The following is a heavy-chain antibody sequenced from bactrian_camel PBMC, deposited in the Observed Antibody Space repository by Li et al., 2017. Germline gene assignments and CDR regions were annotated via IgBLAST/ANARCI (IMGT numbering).Heavy chain of an antibody. J-gene: IGHJ4*01. V-gene: IGHV3S53*01. CDR2: IHTGSGT. Sequence: HVQLVESGGGSAQAGGSLRLSCAVSLRRGFAVTAFTGWFRQAPGKEREGVAAIHTGSGTCYTDSVKGRFTISRDNAKRTVYLQMNNLSPEDTAMYYCATDRLRCLGTGYSVRDDTSEFTYKGHGTQVTVS. D-gene: IGHD5*01. CDR1: LRRGFAVTAF.